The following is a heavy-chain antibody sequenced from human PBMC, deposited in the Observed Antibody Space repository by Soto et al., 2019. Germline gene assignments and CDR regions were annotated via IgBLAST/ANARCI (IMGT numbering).Heavy chain of an antibody. J-gene: IGHJ4*02. CDR1: GGTFSRHS. V-gene: IGHV1-69*01. CDR2: IIPIFDAT. Sequence: QVQMVQSGAEVKKPGSSARVSCKVSGGTFSRHSISWVRQAPGQGLEWMGGIIPIFDATQYAQKFQGRLTITADESTTTSHTDLTGLRPEDRAIYFCARDLTSVRGSWGQGTLVTVS. CDR3: ARDLTSVRGS. D-gene: IGHD3-10*01.